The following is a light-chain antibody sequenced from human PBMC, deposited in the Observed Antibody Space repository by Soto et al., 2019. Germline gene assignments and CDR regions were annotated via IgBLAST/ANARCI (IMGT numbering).Light chain of an antibody. CDR2: DVS. V-gene: IGLV2-14*01. CDR3: CSYTTSNTRQIV. J-gene: IGLJ1*01. Sequence: QSALTQPASVSGSPGQSITISCTGTSSDVGGYNYVSWYQQHPGKAPKFMIYDVSNRPSGVSNRFSGSKSGNTASLTISGXXXXXXAXXXCCSYTTSNTRQIVFGTGTKLTVL. CDR1: SSDVGGYNY.